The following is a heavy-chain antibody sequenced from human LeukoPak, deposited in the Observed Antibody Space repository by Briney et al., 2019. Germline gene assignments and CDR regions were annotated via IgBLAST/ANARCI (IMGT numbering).Heavy chain of an antibody. Sequence: GGSLRLSCAASGFTFSSYSMNWVRQAPGKGLEWVSSISSSSSYIYYADSVKGRFTISRDNAKNSLYLQMNSLRAEDTAVYYCARGGDYLASLDPWGQGTLVTVSS. D-gene: IGHD4-17*01. V-gene: IGHV3-21*01. CDR1: GFTFSSYS. CDR3: ARGGDYLASLDP. J-gene: IGHJ5*02. CDR2: ISSSSSYI.